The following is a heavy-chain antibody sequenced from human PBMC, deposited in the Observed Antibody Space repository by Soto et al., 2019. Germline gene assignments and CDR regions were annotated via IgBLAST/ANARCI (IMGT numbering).Heavy chain of an antibody. Sequence: QVQLVQSGAEVKKPGASVKVSCKASGYTCTSYGISWVRQAPVQGLEWMGWISAYNGNTNDAQKLQGRVTMTTDTSTSSAYMELRSLRSDDTAVYYCARGVRDYYDSSGYLVYWGQGTLVTVSS. J-gene: IGHJ4*02. V-gene: IGHV1-18*01. D-gene: IGHD3-22*01. CDR3: ARGVRDYYDSSGYLVY. CDR2: ISAYNGNT. CDR1: GYTCTSYG.